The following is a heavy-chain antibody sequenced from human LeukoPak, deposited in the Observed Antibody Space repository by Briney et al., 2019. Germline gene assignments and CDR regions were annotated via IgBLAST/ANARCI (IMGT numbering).Heavy chain of an antibody. CDR2: IYYSGST. CDR3: ARQAPRSLTRWFDP. V-gene: IGHV4-39*01. D-gene: IGHD6-6*01. Sequence: SETLSLTCAVYGGSFSSYYWGWIRQPPGKGLEWIGSIYYSGSTYYNPSLKSRVTISVDTSKNQFSLKLSSVTAADTAVYYCARQAPRSLTRWFDPWGQGTLVTVSS. J-gene: IGHJ5*02. CDR1: GGSFSSYY.